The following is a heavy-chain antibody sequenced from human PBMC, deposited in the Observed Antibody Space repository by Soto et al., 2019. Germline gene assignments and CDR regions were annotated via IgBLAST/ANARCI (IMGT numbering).Heavy chain of an antibody. V-gene: IGHV4-31*03. CDR2: FYYSGST. CDR1: GGSISSGGYY. CDR3: AREIAYCSSTSCYGGDYYYYGMDV. J-gene: IGHJ6*02. D-gene: IGHD2-2*01. Sequence: SETLSLTCTVSGGSISSGGYYWSWIRQHPGKGLEWIGYFYYSGSTYYNPSLKSRVTISVDTSKNQFSLKLSSVTAADTAVYYCAREIAYCSSTSCYGGDYYYYGMDVWGQGTTVTVSS.